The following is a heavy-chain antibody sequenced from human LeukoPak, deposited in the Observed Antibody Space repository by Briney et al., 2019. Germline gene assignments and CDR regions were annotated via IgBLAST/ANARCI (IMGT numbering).Heavy chain of an antibody. CDR1: GYTFSSYD. CDR2: MNPNSGNT. V-gene: IGHV1-8*01. CDR3: ARSSSSGWYGWFDP. D-gene: IGHD6-19*01. J-gene: IGHJ5*02. Sequence: GAPVKVSCKASGYTFSSYDINWVRQATGQGLEWMGWMNPNSGNTGYAQKFQGRVTMTRNTSISTAYMELSSLRSEDTAVYYCARSSSSGWYGWFDPWGQGTLVTVSS.